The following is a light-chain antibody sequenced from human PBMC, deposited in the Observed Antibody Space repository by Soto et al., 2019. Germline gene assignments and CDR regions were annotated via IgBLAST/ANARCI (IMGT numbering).Light chain of an antibody. J-gene: IGLJ1*01. CDR2: DVS. CDR1: SSDVGGYNF. Sequence: QSALTHPASVSGAPGQSITISCTGTSSDVGGYNFVSWYQQHPGKAPKLMLYDVSNRPSGVSNRFSGSKAGNTASLTISGLQAEDEADYFCSSYTTSSLYVFGTGTKLTVL. CDR3: SSYTTSSLYV. V-gene: IGLV2-14*01.